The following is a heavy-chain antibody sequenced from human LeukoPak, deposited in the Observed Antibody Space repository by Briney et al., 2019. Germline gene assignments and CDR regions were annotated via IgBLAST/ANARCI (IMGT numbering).Heavy chain of an antibody. V-gene: IGHV3-49*04. CDR3: TRGVGQQLIPPDY. D-gene: IGHD6-13*01. Sequence: GGSLRLSCAASGFTFSSYGMHWVRQAPGKGLEWVGFIRSKTYGGTTGYAASVKDTFTISRDDSKSVVYLQMNSLKTEDTAFYYCTRGVGQQLIPPDYWGQGTLVTVSS. CDR1: GFTFSSYG. J-gene: IGHJ4*02. CDR2: IRSKTYGGTT.